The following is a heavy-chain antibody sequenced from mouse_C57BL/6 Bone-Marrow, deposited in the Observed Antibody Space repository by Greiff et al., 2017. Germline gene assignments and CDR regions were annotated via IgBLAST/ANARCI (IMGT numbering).Heavy chain of an antibody. V-gene: IGHV1-50*01. D-gene: IGHD1-1*01. CDR3: ARLRYYGGSPYYFDY. CDR1: GYTFTSYW. CDR2: IDPSDSYT. J-gene: IGHJ2*01. Sequence: QVQLQQSGAELVMPGASVKLSCKASGYTFTSYWMQWVKQRPGQGLEWIGEIDPSDSYTNYNQKFKGKATLTVDTSSSTAYMQLSSLTSEDSAVYYCARLRYYGGSPYYFDYWGQGTTLTVSS.